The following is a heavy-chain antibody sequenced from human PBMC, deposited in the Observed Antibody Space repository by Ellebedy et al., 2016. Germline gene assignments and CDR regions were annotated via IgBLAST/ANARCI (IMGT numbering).Heavy chain of an antibody. Sequence: GESLKISCATSGFTFSNFFMSWVRQTPGKGLEWVSTISGSGGSAAYYADSVKGRFTISRDNSKNTLYLQMNSLRAEDTAVYYCAKGTGGRATGSYGFDYWGQGTLVTVSS. CDR2: ISGSGGSA. V-gene: IGHV3-23*01. CDR1: GFTFSNFF. J-gene: IGHJ4*02. D-gene: IGHD3-10*01. CDR3: AKGTGGRATGSYGFDY.